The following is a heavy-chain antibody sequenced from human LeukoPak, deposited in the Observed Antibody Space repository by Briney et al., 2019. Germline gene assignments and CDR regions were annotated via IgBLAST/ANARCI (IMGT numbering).Heavy chain of an antibody. CDR3: ASGKVVASNWFDP. CDR1: GYSLSSGYY. Sequence: SETLSLTCAVSGYSLSSGYYWGWIRQPPGKGLEWIGSIYHSGSTYYNPSLKSRVTISVDTSKNQFSLKLSSVTAADTAVYYCASGKVVASNWFDPWGQGTLVTVSS. V-gene: IGHV4-38-2*01. CDR2: IYHSGST. J-gene: IGHJ5*02. D-gene: IGHD2-15*01.